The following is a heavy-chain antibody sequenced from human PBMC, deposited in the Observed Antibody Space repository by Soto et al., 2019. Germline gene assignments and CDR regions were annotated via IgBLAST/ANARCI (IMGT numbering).Heavy chain of an antibody. CDR3: AKFCPRRTVTDGFDY. D-gene: IGHD4-4*01. CDR2: INGDGSST. CDR1: GFTLGGSG. Sequence: SLRLSWAAAGFTLGGSGMHCISQTPGKGLVWVSRINGDGSSTNYADFVKGRFTISRDNAKNTLYLQMNSLRAEDTAVYYCAKFCPRRTVTDGFDYWGQGILVTGSS. J-gene: IGHJ4*02. V-gene: IGHV3-74*01.